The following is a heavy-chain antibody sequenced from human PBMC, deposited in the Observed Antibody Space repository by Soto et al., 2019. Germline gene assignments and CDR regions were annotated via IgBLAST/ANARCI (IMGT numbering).Heavy chain of an antibody. CDR2: IFPGDSDT. J-gene: IGHJ4*02. Sequence: GESLKVSCKAIGYTFTNYWIGWVRQTPGKGLEWMGIIFPGDSDTRYNPSFEGQVTVSADESISTAYLQWNTLKASDTAMYYCVRPNFGALTHFDFWGQGTLVTVSS. CDR1: GYTFTNYW. D-gene: IGHD3-16*01. CDR3: VRPNFGALTHFDF. V-gene: IGHV5-51*01.